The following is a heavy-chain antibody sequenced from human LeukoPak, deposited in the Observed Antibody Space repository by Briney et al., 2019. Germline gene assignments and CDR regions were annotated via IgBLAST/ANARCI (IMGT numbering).Heavy chain of an antibody. V-gene: IGHV3-66*02. CDR2: NYSCGST. CDR3: ASPRGSSTSCYPHYYYMDV. CDR1: GFTVSSNY. D-gene: IGHD2-2*01. Sequence: GGSLRLSCAASGFTVSSNYMSWVRQAPGKGLEWVSVNYSCGSTYYADSVKGRFTISRDNSKNTLYLQMNSLRAEDTAVYYCASPRGSSTSCYPHYYYMDVWGKGTTVIVSS. J-gene: IGHJ6*03.